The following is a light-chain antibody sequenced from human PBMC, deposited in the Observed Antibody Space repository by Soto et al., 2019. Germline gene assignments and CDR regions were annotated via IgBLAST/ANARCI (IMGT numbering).Light chain of an antibody. CDR3: QQYYNWPLT. Sequence: EIVMTQSPATLSVSPGESATLSCRASQDISDNLAWYQQKPGQAPRLVIYASTRATGIPARFSGSGSGTEFTLTISSLQSEDCAVYYCQQYYNWPLTFGPGTELEIK. CDR2: AS. V-gene: IGKV3-15*01. J-gene: IGKJ2*01. CDR1: QDISDN.